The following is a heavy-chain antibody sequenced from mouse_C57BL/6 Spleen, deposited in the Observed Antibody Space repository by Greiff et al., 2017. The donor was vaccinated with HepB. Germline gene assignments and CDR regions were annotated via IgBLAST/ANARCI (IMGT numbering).Heavy chain of an antibody. V-gene: IGHV1-26*01. Sequence: EVQLQQSGPELVKPGASVKISCKASGYTFTDYYMNWVKQSHGKSLEWIGDINPNNGGTSYNQKFKGKATLTVDKSSSTAYMELRSLTSEDSAVYYCARGRVYYEGAIDYWGQGTSVTVSS. D-gene: IGHD2-4*01. CDR2: INPNNGGT. J-gene: IGHJ4*01. CDR1: GYTFTDYY. CDR3: ARGRVYYEGAIDY.